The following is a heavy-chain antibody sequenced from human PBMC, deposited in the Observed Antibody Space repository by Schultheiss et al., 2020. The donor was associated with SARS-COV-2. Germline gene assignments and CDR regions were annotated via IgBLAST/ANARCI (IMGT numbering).Heavy chain of an antibody. CDR2: ISAYNGNT. D-gene: IGHD2-2*02. V-gene: IGHV1-18*04. CDR3: ARLGYCSSTSCYTVPA. CDR1: GYTFTSYY. J-gene: IGHJ5*02. Sequence: GESLKISCKASGYTFTSYYMHWVRQAPGQGLEWMGWISAYNGNTNYAQKLQGRVTITADESTSTAYMELSSLRSEDTAVYYCARLGYCSSTSCYTVPAWGQGTLVTVSS.